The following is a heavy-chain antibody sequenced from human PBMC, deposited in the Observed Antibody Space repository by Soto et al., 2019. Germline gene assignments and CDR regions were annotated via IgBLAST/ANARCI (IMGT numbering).Heavy chain of an antibody. CDR3: AKDNRAYGSGWSYGMDV. J-gene: IGHJ6*02. V-gene: IGHV3-23*01. D-gene: IGHD6-19*01. CDR1: RFTLSNYA. Sequence: PGGSLRLSCVVSRFTLSNYAMNWVRQAPGKGLEWVSIISGRDDSAHYADSVKGRFTISIDNSKNTLYLQMNSLRAEETALYYCAKDNRAYGSGWSYGMDVWGQGTTVTVSS. CDR2: ISGRDDSA.